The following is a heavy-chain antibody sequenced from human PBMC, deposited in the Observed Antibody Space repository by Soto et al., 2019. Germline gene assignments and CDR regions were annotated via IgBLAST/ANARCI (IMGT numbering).Heavy chain of an antibody. V-gene: IGHV3-53*04. CDR2: IYGGGGT. CDR3: AREAYYYVSGSVLEY. D-gene: IGHD3-10*01. CDR1: GFTVSSSY. J-gene: IGHJ4*02. Sequence: EVQLVESGGGLVQPGGSLRLSCAASGFTVSSSYMNWVRQTPEKGLEWVSVIYGGGGTYYADSVKGRFTISRHNSQNTVYLQINSLKPEHTAVYYFAREAYYYVSGSVLEYWCQGALVTVAS.